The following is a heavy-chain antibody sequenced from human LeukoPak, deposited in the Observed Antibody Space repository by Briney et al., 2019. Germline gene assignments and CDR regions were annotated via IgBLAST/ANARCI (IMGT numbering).Heavy chain of an antibody. Sequence: ASVKVSCKASGYTFTSYGISWVRQAPGQGLEWMGWISAYNGNTNYAQKFQGRVTITTDESTSTAYMELSSLRSEDTAVYYRARDRDSEGWYFDLWGRGTLVTVSS. J-gene: IGHJ2*01. CDR3: ARDRDSEGWYFDL. V-gene: IGHV1-18*01. CDR2: ISAYNGNT. CDR1: GYTFTSYG.